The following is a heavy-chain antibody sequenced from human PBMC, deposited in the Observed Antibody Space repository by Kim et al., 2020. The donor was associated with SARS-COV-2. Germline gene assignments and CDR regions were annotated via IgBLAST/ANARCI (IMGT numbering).Heavy chain of an antibody. Sequence: ASVKVSCKASGYTFTSYAMHWVRQAPGQRLEWMGWINAGNGNTKYSQKFQGRVTITRDTSASTAYMELSSLRSEDTAVYYCARGAVGGVRVVYWGQGTLVTVSS. CDR2: INAGNGNT. CDR3: ARGAVGGVRVVY. J-gene: IGHJ4*02. CDR1: GYTFTSYA. V-gene: IGHV1-3*01. D-gene: IGHD3-10*01.